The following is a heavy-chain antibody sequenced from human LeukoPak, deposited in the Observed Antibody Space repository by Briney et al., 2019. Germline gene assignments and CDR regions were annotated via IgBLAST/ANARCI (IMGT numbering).Heavy chain of an antibody. CDR3: ARDSRYFDWLPLDY. D-gene: IGHD3-9*01. CDR1: GYTFTGYY. J-gene: IGHJ4*02. V-gene: IGHV1-2*02. CDR2: INPNSGGT. Sequence: ASVKVSCKASGYTFTGYYMHWVRQAPGQGLEWMGWINPNSGGTNYAQKFQGRVTMTRDTSISTAYMELSSLRPEDTAVYYCARDSRYFDWLPLDYWGQGTLVTVSS.